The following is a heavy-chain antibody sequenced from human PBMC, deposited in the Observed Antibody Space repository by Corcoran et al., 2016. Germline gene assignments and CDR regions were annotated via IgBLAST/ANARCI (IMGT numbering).Heavy chain of an antibody. Sequence: QVQLQESGPGLVKPSQTLSLTCTVSGGSISSGGYYWSWIRQHPGKGREWIGYIYYSGSTYYNPSLKSRVTISVDTSKNQFSLKLSSVTAADTAVYYCARAVVVVARNWFDPWGQGTLVTVSS. D-gene: IGHD2-15*01. CDR2: IYYSGST. CDR1: GGSISSGGYY. V-gene: IGHV4-31*03. CDR3: ARAVVVVARNWFDP. J-gene: IGHJ5*02.